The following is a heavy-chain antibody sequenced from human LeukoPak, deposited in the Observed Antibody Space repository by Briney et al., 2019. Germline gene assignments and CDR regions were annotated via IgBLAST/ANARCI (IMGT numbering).Heavy chain of an antibody. Sequence: GGSLRLSCAASGFTFDTYWMSWVRQAPGKGLEWVANIKQDGSEKDYVDSVKGRFTISRDNAQNSLYLQMNSLRAEDTAVYYCARDLLITMIVNMDVWGKGTTVTVSS. D-gene: IGHD3-22*01. CDR1: GFTFDTYW. CDR3: ARDLLITMIVNMDV. J-gene: IGHJ6*03. V-gene: IGHV3-7*01. CDR2: IKQDGSEK.